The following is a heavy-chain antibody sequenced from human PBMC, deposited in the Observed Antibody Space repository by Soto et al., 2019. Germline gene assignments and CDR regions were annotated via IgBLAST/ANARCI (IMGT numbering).Heavy chain of an antibody. CDR1: GYTFTSYD. Sequence: ASVKVSCKASGYTFTSYDINWVRQATGQGLEWMGWMNPNSGNTGYVQKFQGRVTMTRNTSISTAYMELSSLRSEDTAVYYCARGTYYDFWSGNTSYYGMDVWGQGTTVTVS. CDR3: ARGTYYDFWSGNTSYYGMDV. J-gene: IGHJ6*02. V-gene: IGHV1-8*01. CDR2: MNPNSGNT. D-gene: IGHD3-3*01.